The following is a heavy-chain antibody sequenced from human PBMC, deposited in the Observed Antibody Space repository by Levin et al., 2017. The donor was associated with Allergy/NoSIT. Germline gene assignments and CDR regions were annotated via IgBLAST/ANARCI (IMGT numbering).Heavy chain of an antibody. V-gene: IGHV3-49*04. CDR2: IRSKTYGGTT. D-gene: IGHD2-2*01. CDR1: GFNFGDNA. J-gene: IGHJ6*02. Sequence: SCTASGFNFGDNAVSWVRQAPGEGLEWVGFIRSKTYGGTTEYAASLKGRVTISRDDSKSIAYLQMNSLKSEDTAVYYCGRDALTVLVPPARYYGMDVWGQGTTVTVSS. CDR3: GRDALTVLVPPARYYGMDV.